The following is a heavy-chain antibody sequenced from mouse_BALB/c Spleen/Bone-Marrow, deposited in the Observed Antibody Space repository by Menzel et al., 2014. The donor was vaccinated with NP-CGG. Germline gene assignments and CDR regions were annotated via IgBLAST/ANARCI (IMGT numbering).Heavy chain of an antibody. J-gene: IGHJ4*01. CDR1: GFTFXDYY. D-gene: IGHD4-1*01. Sequence: EVKLVESGGGLVQPGGSLKLSCATSGFTFXDYYMYWVRQTPEKRLEWVAYITKGGGSTYYPDIVKGRFTISRDNAKNTLYLQMSRLKSEDTAMYYCARQLAYAMDYWGKGTSVTVSS. CDR2: ITKGGGST. CDR3: ARQLAYAMDY. V-gene: IGHV5-12*02.